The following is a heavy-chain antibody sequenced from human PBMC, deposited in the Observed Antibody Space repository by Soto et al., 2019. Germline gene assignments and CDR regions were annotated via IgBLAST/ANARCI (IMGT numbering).Heavy chain of an antibody. D-gene: IGHD3-3*01. V-gene: IGHV1-46*01. CDR3: ARGGEVGVAGSAAFDM. CDR2: INPGSGAA. CDR1: GYTVTTHY. J-gene: IGHJ3*02. Sequence: QVQLVQSGAEVKKPGASVKISCTASGYTVTTHYMHWVRQAPGRGLEWMGAINPGSGAAKYTQTFQGRVTMTRDTSTNTVYMEMSALRSEDPAVFYCARGGEVGVAGSAAFDMWGQGTMVTVSS.